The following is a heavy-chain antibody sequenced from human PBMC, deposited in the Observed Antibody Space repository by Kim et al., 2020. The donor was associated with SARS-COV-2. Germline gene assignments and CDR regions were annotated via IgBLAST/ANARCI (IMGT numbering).Heavy chain of an antibody. CDR3: ARDLNNPYYYGMDV. CDR2: IYYSGST. J-gene: IGHJ6*02. Sequence: SETLSLTCTVSGGSISSYYWSWIRQPPGKGLEWIGYIYYSGSTNYNPSLKSRVTISVDTSKNQFSLKLSSVTAADTAVYYCARDLNNPYYYGMDVWGQGT. V-gene: IGHV4-59*01. CDR1: GGSISSYY. D-gene: IGHD1-1*01.